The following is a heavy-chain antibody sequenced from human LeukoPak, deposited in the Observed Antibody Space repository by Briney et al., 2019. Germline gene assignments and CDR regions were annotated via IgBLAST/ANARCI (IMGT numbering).Heavy chain of an antibody. CDR3: ARDSPVLLET. Sequence: ASVKVSCKASGYTFTTSDINWVRQAPGQGLEWMGWINTNTGNPTYAQGFTGRFVFSLDTSVSTAYLQISSLKAEDTAVYYCARDSPVLLETWGQGTLVTVSS. D-gene: IGHD3-10*01. J-gene: IGHJ5*02. CDR1: GYTFTTSD. V-gene: IGHV7-4-1*02. CDR2: INTNTGNP.